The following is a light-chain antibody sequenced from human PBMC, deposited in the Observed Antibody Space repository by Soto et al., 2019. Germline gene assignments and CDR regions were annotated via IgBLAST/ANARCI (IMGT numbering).Light chain of an antibody. J-gene: IGKJ4*01. CDR3: QQSHTPPLT. V-gene: IGKV2-28*01. CDR1: QSLLHSNGYNY. Sequence: DIVLTQSPLSLAVTPGEAASISCRSSQSLLHSNGYNYLDWYQQKPGNAPKLLIYAASNLQSGVPSRFRGSGSGTDFTLTISSLHPEEFATYVCQQSHTPPLTVGGGTKGDIK. CDR2: AAS.